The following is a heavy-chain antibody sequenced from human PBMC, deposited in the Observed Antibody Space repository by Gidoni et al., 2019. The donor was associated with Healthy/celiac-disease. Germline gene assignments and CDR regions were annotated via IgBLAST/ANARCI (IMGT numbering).Heavy chain of an antibody. Sequence: QVQLQESCPVLVKPSKTLSLTCTVSGYSISNVYYWGWIRQPPGKGLECIGNIYHSGRTYYNLSLKSRVTISVDTSKIQFSLKLSSVTAADTVVYYCARDLLDYSDSSGYLIYYYGMDVWGQGTKVTVSS. CDR1: GYSISNVYY. CDR3: ARDLLDYSDSSGYLIYYYGMDV. CDR2: IYHSGRT. V-gene: IGHV4-38-2*02. J-gene: IGHJ6*02. D-gene: IGHD3-22*01.